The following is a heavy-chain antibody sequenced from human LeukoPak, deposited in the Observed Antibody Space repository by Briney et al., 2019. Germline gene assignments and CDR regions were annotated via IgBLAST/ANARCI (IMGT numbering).Heavy chain of an antibody. V-gene: IGHV1-18*01. CDR2: ISAYNGDT. CDR3: ARLGRYHLFSYMDV. CDR1: GFTFTAYG. Sequence: WASVKVSCKASGFTFTAYGINWMRQAPGQGLEWMGWISAYNGDTKYAQKVQGRVSMTTDTSTNTAYMEVRSLRADDTAVYYCARLGRYHLFSYMDVWGKGTTVTVSS. D-gene: IGHD1-26*01. J-gene: IGHJ6*03.